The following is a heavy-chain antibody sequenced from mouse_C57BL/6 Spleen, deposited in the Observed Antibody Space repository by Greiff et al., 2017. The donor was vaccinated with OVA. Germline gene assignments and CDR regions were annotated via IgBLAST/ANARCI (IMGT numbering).Heavy chain of an antibody. J-gene: IGHJ2*01. CDR1: GFTFSSYT. CDR2: ISGGGGNT. D-gene: IGHD2-12*01. CDR3: ARHPYDGY. V-gene: IGHV5-9*01. Sequence: EVKLMESGGGLVKPGGSLKLSCAASGFTFSSYTMSWVRQTPEKRLEWVATISGGGGNTYYPDSVKGRFTISRDNAKNTLYLQMSSLRSEDTALYYCARHPYDGYWGQGTTLTVSS.